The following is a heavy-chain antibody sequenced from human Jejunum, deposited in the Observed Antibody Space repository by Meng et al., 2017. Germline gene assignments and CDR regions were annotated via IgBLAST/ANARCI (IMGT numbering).Heavy chain of an antibody. CDR1: GCIFRSYG. CDR3: ARYRSGSSDY. Sequence: QERFVESGGGVVQRGPSLGLSCGACGCIFRSYGMHWVRQAPGKGLEWVGVIWYDGSKTYYADSVKGRFSISRDNSKNTVYLQMNSLRVEDTAVYYCARYRSGSSDYWGPGTLVTVSS. J-gene: IGHJ4*02. D-gene: IGHD3-10*01. V-gene: IGHV3-33*01. CDR2: IWYDGSKT.